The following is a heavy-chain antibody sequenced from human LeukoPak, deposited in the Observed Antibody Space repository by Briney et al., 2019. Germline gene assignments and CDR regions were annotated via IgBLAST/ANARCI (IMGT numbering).Heavy chain of an antibody. CDR3: AKGWPVAATGGPGGTFDY. CDR2: LSVSGGSS. CDR1: GFTFSSYA. V-gene: IGHV3-23*01. D-gene: IGHD6-19*01. J-gene: IGHJ4*02. Sequence: PGGSLRLSCAASGFTFSSYAMSWVRQAPGKGLEWVSALSVSGGSSYYADSVKGRFTISRDNSKNTLYLQMNSLRAEDTAVYYCAKGWPVAATGGPGGTFDYWGQGTLVTVSS.